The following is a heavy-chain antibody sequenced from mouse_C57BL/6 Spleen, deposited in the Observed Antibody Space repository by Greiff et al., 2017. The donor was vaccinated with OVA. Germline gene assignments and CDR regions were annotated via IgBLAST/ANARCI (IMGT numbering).Heavy chain of an antibody. CDR1: GFTFSDYG. D-gene: IGHD1-1*01. Sequence: EVKLQESGGGSVKPGGSLKLSCAASGFTFSDYGMHWVRQAPEKGLEWVAYISSGSSTIYYADTVKGRFTISRDNAKNTLFLQMTSLRSEDTAMYYCAMNYYGSAPAYWGQGTLVTVSA. CDR2: ISSGSSTI. CDR3: AMNYYGSAPAY. J-gene: IGHJ3*01. V-gene: IGHV5-17*01.